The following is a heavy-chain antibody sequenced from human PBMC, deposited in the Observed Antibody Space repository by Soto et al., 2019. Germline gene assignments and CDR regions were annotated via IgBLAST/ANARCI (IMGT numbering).Heavy chain of an antibody. D-gene: IGHD6-19*01. CDR1: GGTFSSYT. Sequence: QVQLVQSGAEVKKPGSSVKVSCKASGGTFSSYTISWVRQAPGQGLEWMGRIIPILGIANYAQKFQGRVTITADKSTSTADMELSSLRSEDTAVYYCARDPGKQWLATGSMDVWGQGTTVTVSS. V-gene: IGHV1-69*08. CDR3: ARDPGKQWLATGSMDV. CDR2: IIPILGIA. J-gene: IGHJ6*02.